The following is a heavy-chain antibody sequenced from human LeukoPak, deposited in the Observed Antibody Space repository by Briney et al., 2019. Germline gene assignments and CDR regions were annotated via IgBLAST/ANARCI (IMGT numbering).Heavy chain of an antibody. V-gene: IGHV1-2*02. CDR3: ARDVDSSGYGFDP. Sequence: GASVKVSCKASGYTFTGYYMHWVRQAPGQGLEWMGWINPNSGGTNYAQKFQGRVTMTRDTSISTAYMELSRLRSDDTAVYYCARDVDSSGYGFDPWGQGTLVTVSS. CDR1: GYTFTGYY. D-gene: IGHD3-22*01. J-gene: IGHJ5*02. CDR2: INPNSGGT.